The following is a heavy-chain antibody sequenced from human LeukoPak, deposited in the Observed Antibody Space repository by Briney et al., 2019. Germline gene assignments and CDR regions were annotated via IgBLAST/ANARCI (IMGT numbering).Heavy chain of an antibody. Sequence: GGSLRLSCAASGFNFANHAMSWVRQTPGKGLEWVSAISGGGDITYYADSVTGRFTISRDNSKDTLFLQMHSLRPGDTAVYYCARGEFGYSYGHTDYWGQGTLVTVSS. V-gene: IGHV3-23*01. CDR2: ISGGGDIT. D-gene: IGHD5-18*01. CDR1: GFNFANHA. CDR3: ARGEFGYSYGHTDY. J-gene: IGHJ4*02.